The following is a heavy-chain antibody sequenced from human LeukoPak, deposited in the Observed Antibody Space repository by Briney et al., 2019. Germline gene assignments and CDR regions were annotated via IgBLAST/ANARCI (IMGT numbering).Heavy chain of an antibody. CDR2: ISGSGGST. CDR1: GFTFSSYA. D-gene: IGHD5-24*01. CDR3: AKDRPGDGYNSD. Sequence: GGSLRLSCIVSGFTFSSYAMSWVRQAPGKGLEWVSAISGSGGSTFYADSVKGRFTISRDNSKNTLYLQLNGLRAEDTALYYCAKDRPGDGYNSDWGQGTLVTVSS. V-gene: IGHV3-23*01. J-gene: IGHJ4*02.